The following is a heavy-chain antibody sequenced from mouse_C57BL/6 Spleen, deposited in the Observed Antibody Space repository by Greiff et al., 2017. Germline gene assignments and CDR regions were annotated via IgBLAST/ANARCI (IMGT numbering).Heavy chain of an antibody. CDR2: ISSGSSTI. V-gene: IGHV5-17*01. J-gene: IGHJ2*01. D-gene: IGHD1-1*01. CDR1: GFTFSDSG. Sequence: VHLVESGGGLVKPGGSLTLSCAASGFTFSDSGMHWVRQAPEKGLEGVAYISSGSSTIYYADTVKGRFTISRDNAKNTLFLHMTSLRSEDTAMYYCARRGNYYGVDYWGQGTTLTVSS. CDR3: ARRGNYYGVDY.